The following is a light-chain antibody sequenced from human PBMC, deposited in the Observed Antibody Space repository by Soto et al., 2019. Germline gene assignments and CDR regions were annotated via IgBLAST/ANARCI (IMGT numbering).Light chain of an antibody. CDR3: QQRSNWPIT. V-gene: IGKV3-11*01. CDR2: GAS. J-gene: IGKJ5*01. CDR1: QSVSTD. Sequence: EIVTTQSPATLSVSPGERATLSCRASQSVSTDLVWYQQKPGQAPRLLIFGASTRATGIPARFSGSGSGTDFALTISSLEPEDFAVYYCQQRSNWPITFGQGTRLEIK.